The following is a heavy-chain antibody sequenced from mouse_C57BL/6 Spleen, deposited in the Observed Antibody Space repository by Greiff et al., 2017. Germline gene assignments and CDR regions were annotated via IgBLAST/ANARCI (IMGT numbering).Heavy chain of an antibody. V-gene: IGHV1-52*01. CDR1: GYTFTSYW. CDR2: IDPSDSDT. D-gene: IGHD2-5*01. J-gene: IGHJ2*01. Sequence: QVQLQQPGAELVRPGSSVKLSCKASGYTFTSYWMHWVKQRPIQGLEWIGKIDPSDSDTHYNQKFKDKATLTVDKSSSTAYMQLSSLSSAGSAVYYCVRGYSNYGYFDCWGNGATLTVST. CDR3: VRGYSNYGYFDC.